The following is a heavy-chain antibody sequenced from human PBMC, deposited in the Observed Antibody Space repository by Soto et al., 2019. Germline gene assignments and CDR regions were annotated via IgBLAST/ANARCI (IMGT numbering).Heavy chain of an antibody. V-gene: IGHV6-1*01. D-gene: IGHD6-6*01. CDR1: GDSVSSNSAA. J-gene: IGHJ3*02. CDR3: ARDASSIAARRLTHAFDI. CDR2: TYYRSKWYN. Sequence: SQTLSLTCAISGDSVSSNSAAWNWIRQSPSRGLERLGRTYYRSKWYNDYAVSVKSRITINPDTSKNQFSLQLNSVTPEDTAVYYCARDASSIAARRLTHAFDIWGQGTMVTVSS.